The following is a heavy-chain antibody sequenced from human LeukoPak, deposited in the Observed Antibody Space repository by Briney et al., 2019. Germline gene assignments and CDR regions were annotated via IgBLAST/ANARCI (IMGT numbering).Heavy chain of an antibody. Sequence: GRSLRLSCAASGFTFDDYAMHWVRQAPGKGLEWVSGISWNSGSIGYADSVKGRFTISRDNAKNSLYLHMNSLRAEDTAVYYCARDTALSDFDYWGQGTLVTVSS. CDR3: ARDTALSDFDY. J-gene: IGHJ4*02. CDR1: GFTFDDYA. CDR2: ISWNSGSI. V-gene: IGHV3-9*01.